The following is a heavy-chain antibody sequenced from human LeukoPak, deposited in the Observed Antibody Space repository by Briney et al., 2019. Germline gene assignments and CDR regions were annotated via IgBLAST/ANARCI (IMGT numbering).Heavy chain of an antibody. Sequence: GRSLRLSCAGSGFTFDDFAMHWVRQAPGKGLEWVSGIDYNSDGIDYAASVKGRFTISRDNAKNSLYLQMNSLRTEDTALYFCAKVSSSWYLAGPDYWGQGTLVTVSS. D-gene: IGHD6-13*01. CDR2: IDYNSDGI. CDR3: AKVSSSWYLAGPDY. V-gene: IGHV3-9*01. J-gene: IGHJ4*02. CDR1: GFTFDDFA.